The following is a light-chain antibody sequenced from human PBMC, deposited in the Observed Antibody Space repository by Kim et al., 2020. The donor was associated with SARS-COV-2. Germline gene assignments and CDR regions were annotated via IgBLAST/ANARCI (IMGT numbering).Light chain of an antibody. J-gene: IGLJ2*01. V-gene: IGLV3-1*01. CDR1: KLGDKY. Sequence: VSPGQTASITCSGNKLGDKYACWYQQKPGQSPVLVIYQDSKRPSGIPERFSGSNSGNTATLTISGTQAMDEADYYCQAWDSSTVVFGGGTKLTVL. CDR2: QDS. CDR3: QAWDSSTVV.